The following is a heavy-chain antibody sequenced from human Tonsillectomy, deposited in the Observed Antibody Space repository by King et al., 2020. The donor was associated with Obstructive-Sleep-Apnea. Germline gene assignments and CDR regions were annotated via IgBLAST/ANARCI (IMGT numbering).Heavy chain of an antibody. D-gene: IGHD6-13*01. CDR3: ARDHYSSSWSTHGYYYGMDV. CDR2: ISAYNGDT. J-gene: IGHJ6*02. CDR1: GYTFTYYG. Sequence: VQLVESGAEVKKPGASVRVSCKASGYTFTYYGISWVRQAPGQGLEWMGWISAYNGDTNYAQKFQGRVTVTTDTSTGTAYMDRRSLRSDDTAVYFCARDHYSSSWSTHGYYYGMDVWGQGTTVTVSS. V-gene: IGHV1-18*01.